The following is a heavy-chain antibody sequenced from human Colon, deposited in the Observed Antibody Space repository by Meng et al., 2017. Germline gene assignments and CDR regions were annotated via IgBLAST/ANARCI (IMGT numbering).Heavy chain of an antibody. D-gene: IGHD7-27*01. CDR3: ARDYWGSLDY. Sequence: QVPLQESGPGLVMPSETLSLMCTVSGCSGSSAAYQWGWIRQPPGKGLEWIGYAANSFDPSPNYNPSLKSRVTISLDTPKNQFSLKLTSVTAADTAVYYCARDYWGSLDYWGQGILVTVSS. V-gene: IGHV4-61*08. J-gene: IGHJ4*02. CDR2: AANSFDPSP. CDR1: GCSGSSAAYQ.